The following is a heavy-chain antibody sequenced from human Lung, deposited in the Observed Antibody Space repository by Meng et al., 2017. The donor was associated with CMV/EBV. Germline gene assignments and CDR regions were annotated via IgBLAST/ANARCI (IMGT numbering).Heavy chain of an antibody. Sequence: SRYTCNDNYMDWVEKAHGKGIEWMGLVDPEDGETIDAGKFQDRVTITADTSTDTAYMELSSLRSEDTAVYYCATAPRYYDSSGYPDYWGQGTLVTVSS. CDR3: ATAPRYYDSSGYPDY. D-gene: IGHD3-22*01. CDR1: RYTCNDNY. CDR2: VDPEDGET. V-gene: IGHV1-69-2*01. J-gene: IGHJ4*02.